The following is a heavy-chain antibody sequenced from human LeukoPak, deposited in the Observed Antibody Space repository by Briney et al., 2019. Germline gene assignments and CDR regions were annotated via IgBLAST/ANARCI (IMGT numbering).Heavy chain of an antibody. Sequence: SVKVSCKASGYTFTGYYMHWVRQAPGQGLEWMGGIIPIFGTANYAQKFQGRVTITADESTSTAYMELSSLRSDDTAVYYCAREGGYYYDSSGYYPVFWFDPWGQGTLVTVSS. CDR3: AREGGYYYDSSGYYPVFWFDP. CDR1: GYTFTGYY. J-gene: IGHJ5*02. D-gene: IGHD3-22*01. V-gene: IGHV1-69*13. CDR2: IIPIFGTA.